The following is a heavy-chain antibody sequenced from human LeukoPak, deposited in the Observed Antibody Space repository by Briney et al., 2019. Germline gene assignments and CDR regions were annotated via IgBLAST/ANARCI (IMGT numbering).Heavy chain of an antibody. CDR3: AREFQYHSGFDY. D-gene: IGHD2-15*01. CDR2: IKSDGSST. CDR1: GFTLSSYW. Sequence: GGSLRLSCVASGFTLSSYWMHWVRQAPGKGLVWVSRIKSDGSSTSYADSVKGRFTISRDNAKNTVYLQMNSLRAEDTAVYYCAREFQYHSGFDYWGQGTLVTVSS. J-gene: IGHJ4*02. V-gene: IGHV3-74*01.